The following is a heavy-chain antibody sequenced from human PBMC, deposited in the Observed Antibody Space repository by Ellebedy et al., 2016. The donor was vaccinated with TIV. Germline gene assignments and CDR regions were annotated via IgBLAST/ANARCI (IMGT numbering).Heavy chain of an antibody. CDR2: MNPNSGNA. Sequence: AASVKVSCKASGYTFTSSDITWVRQAPGQGLEWMGWMNPNSGNAGYAQKFQGRVTMTINTSISTGYMEVSSLRSEDTALYYCARTLGSYPDYWGQGTLVTVSS. J-gene: IGHJ4*02. V-gene: IGHV1-8*01. CDR1: GYTFTSSD. CDR3: ARTLGSYPDY. D-gene: IGHD3-16*02.